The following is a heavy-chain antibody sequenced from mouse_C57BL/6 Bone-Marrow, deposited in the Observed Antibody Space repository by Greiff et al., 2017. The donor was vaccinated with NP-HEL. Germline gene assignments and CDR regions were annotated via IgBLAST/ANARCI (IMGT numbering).Heavy chain of an antibody. J-gene: IGHJ4*01. D-gene: IGHD1-1*01. CDR1: GFNIKDDY. V-gene: IGHV14-4*01. Sequence: EVQLQQSGAELVRPGASVKLSCTASGFNIKDDYMHWVKQRPEQGLEWIGWIDPENGDTKYASKFQGKATITADTSSNTAYLQLSSLTSEDTAVYYCTNYGSSDSYSMDYWGKGTSVTVSS. CDR3: TNYGSSDSYSMDY. CDR2: IDPENGDT.